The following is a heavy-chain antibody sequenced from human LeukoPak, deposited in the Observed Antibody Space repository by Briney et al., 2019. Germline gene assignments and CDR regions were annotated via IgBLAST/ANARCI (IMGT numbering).Heavy chain of an antibody. CDR3: ASVVEPSNWFDP. Sequence: SETLSLTCTVSGGSISSSNYYWSWIRQPPGKGLEWIGYIYYSGSTNYNPSLKSRVTISVDTSKNQFSLKLSSVAAADTAVYYCASVVEPSNWFDPWGQGTLVTVSS. J-gene: IGHJ5*02. CDR1: GGSISSSNYY. V-gene: IGHV4-61*01. CDR2: IYYSGST. D-gene: IGHD2-2*01.